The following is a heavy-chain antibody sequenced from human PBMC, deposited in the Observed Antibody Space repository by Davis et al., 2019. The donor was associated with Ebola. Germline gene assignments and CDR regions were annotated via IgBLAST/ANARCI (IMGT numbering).Heavy chain of an antibody. V-gene: IGHV4-4*02. J-gene: IGHJ3*02. CDR1: GDSISSAYW. D-gene: IGHD6-19*01. CDR2: IYHSGST. Sequence: MPSETLSLTCAVSGDSISSAYWWRCVRQPPGKGLEWIGEIYHSGSTNYNPSLKSRVTISVDKSKNQFSLKLSSVTAADTAMYYCARDRGYIAVDAFDIWGQGTVVTVSS. CDR3: ARDRGYIAVDAFDI.